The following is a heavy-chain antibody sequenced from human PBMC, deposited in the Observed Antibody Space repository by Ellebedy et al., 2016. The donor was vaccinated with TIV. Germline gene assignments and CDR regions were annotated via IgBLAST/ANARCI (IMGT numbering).Heavy chain of an antibody. Sequence: SETLSLTXTVSGGSISSYYWSWIRQPPGKGLEWIGYIYYSGSTNYNPSLKSRVTISVDTSKNQFSLKLSSVTAADTAVYYCARDQEYCTSNSCPDPYYYYGMDVWGQGTTVTVSS. CDR3: ARDQEYCTSNSCPDPYYYYGMDV. CDR1: GGSISSYY. CDR2: IYYSGST. J-gene: IGHJ6*02. D-gene: IGHD2-2*01. V-gene: IGHV4-59*01.